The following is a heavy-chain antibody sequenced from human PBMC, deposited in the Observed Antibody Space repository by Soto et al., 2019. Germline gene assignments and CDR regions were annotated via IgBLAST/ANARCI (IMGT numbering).Heavy chain of an antibody. Sequence: GGSLRLSCAASGFTFSSYWMSWVRQAPGKGLEWVANIKQDGSEKYYVDSVKGRFTISRDNAKNSLYLQMNSLRAEDTAVYYCARDQGLTTMEYYYYYMDVWGKGTTVTVSS. D-gene: IGHD1-1*01. CDR2: IKQDGSEK. J-gene: IGHJ6*03. CDR3: ARDQGLTTMEYYYYYMDV. V-gene: IGHV3-7*01. CDR1: GFTFSSYW.